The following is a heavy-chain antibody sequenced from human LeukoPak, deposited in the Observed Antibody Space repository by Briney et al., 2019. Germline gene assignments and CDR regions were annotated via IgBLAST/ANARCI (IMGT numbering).Heavy chain of an antibody. CDR3: ARGLTYYYDSSGYYNY. V-gene: IGHV1-2*02. CDR1: GYTFTGYY. Sequence: GASVKVSCKASGYTFTGYYLHWVRQAPGQGLEWMGWISAYNGNTNYAQKFQGRVTMTRDTSISTAYMELSRLRSDDTAVYYCARGLTYYYDSSGYYNYWGQGTLVTVSS. CDR2: ISAYNGNT. D-gene: IGHD3-22*01. J-gene: IGHJ4*02.